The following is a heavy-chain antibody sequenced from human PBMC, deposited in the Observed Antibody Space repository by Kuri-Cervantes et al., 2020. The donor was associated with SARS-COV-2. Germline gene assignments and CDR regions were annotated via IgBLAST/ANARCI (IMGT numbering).Heavy chain of an antibody. CDR3: ASALYYYDSSGYSGGDAFAI. D-gene: IGHD3-22*01. J-gene: IGHJ3*02. CDR2: MNPNSGNT. V-gene: IGHV1-8*02. Sequence: ASVKVSCKASGYTFTSYDINWVRQATGQGLEWMGWMNPNSGNTGYVQKFQGRVTMTRNTSVTTAYMELSSLRSEDTAVYYCASALYYYDSSGYSGGDAFAIWGQGTMVTVSS. CDR1: GYTFTSYD.